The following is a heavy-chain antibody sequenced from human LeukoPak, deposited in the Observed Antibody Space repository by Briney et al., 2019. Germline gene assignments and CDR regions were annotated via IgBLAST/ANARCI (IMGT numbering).Heavy chain of an antibody. V-gene: IGHV4-61*05. D-gene: IGHD2-8*01. CDR3: ARSDCTNGVCYTGGYGY. CDR2: IYYSGST. Sequence: SETLSLTCTVSGGSISSSSYYWGWIRQPPGKGLEWIGYIYYSGSTNYNPSLKSRVTISVDTSKNQFSLKLSSVTAADTAVYYCARSDCTNGVCYTGGYGYWGQGTLVTVSS. J-gene: IGHJ4*02. CDR1: GGSISSSSYY.